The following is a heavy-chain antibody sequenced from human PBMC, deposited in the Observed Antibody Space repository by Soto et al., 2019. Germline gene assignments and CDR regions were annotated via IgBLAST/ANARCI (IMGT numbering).Heavy chain of an antibody. J-gene: IGHJ4*02. Sequence: SETLSLTCTVSGGSISSGGYYWSWIRQHPGKGLEWIGYIYYSGSTYYNPSLKTRVTISVDTSKNQFSLKLSSVTAADTAVYYCAGAAVRGVILDHWGQGXLVTVYS. CDR1: GGSISSGGYY. V-gene: IGHV4-31*03. D-gene: IGHD3-10*01. CDR3: AGAAVRGVILDH. CDR2: IYYSGST.